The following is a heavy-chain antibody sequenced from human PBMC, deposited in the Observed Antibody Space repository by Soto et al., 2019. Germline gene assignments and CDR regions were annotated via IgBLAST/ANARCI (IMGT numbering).Heavy chain of an antibody. D-gene: IGHD3-16*01. Sequence: ASVKVSCKASGYTFSGFYMHWVRQAPGQGLEWMGIVSPTSGSTSYAQKFQGRVTMTWDTSTSTVYMELSSLRSEDTAVYYCSRDRGIMKIVDLFDNWGQGTLVTVSS. CDR2: VSPTSGST. V-gene: IGHV1-46*01. CDR1: GYTFSGFY. J-gene: IGHJ4*02. CDR3: SRDRGIMKIVDLFDN.